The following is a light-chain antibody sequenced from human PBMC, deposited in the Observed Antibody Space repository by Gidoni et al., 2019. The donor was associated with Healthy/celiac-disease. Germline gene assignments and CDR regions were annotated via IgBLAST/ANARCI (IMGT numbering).Light chain of an antibody. Sequence: EIVLTQSPATLSLSPGERATLSCRASQSVSSYLAWYPQNPGQAPRLLNYDASNRATGIPARFSGRGSGTDFTLTISSLEPEDFAVYYCQQRSNWPPMYTFGQGTKLEIK. J-gene: IGKJ2*01. CDR1: QSVSSY. CDR2: DAS. V-gene: IGKV3-11*01. CDR3: QQRSNWPPMYT.